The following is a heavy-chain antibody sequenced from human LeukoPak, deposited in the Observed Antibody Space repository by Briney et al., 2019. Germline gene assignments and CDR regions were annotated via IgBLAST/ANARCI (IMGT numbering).Heavy chain of an antibody. CDR3: ARDQTSVAGTGYNWFDP. V-gene: IGHV3-21*01. Sequence: ETLSLTCTVSGGSISSYYWSWIRQPPGKGLEWVSSISGSSSYIYYADSVKGRFTISRDNAKNSLYLQMNSLRAEDTAVYYCARDQTSVAGTGYNWFDPWGQGTLVTVSS. CDR2: ISGSSSYI. D-gene: IGHD6-19*01. J-gene: IGHJ5*02. CDR1: GGSISSYY.